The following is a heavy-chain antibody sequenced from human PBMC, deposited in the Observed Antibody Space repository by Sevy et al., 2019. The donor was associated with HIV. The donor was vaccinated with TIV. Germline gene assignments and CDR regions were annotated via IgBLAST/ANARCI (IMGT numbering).Heavy chain of an antibody. Sequence: SETLSLTCAVYGGSFSGYYWGWIRQPPGKGLEWIGEINHSGSTNYNPSLKSRVTISVDTSKNQFSLKLSSVTAADTAVYYCARGHFGGRYNWFDPWGQGTLVTVSS. D-gene: IGHD3-16*01. CDR2: INHSGST. V-gene: IGHV4-34*01. CDR1: GGSFSGYY. J-gene: IGHJ5*02. CDR3: ARGHFGGRYNWFDP.